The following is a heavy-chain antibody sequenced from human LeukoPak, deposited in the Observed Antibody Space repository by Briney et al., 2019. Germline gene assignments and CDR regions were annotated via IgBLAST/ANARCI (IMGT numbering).Heavy chain of an antibody. Sequence: GGSLRLSCAASGFTFSSYWMSWVRQAPGKGLEWVANIKEDGSGIYYVDSVEGRFTISRDNAKKSLYLQMNSLRAEDTAVYYCGGSSGYSTFDYWGQGTLVTVSS. CDR3: GGSSGYSTFDY. D-gene: IGHD3-22*01. CDR2: IKEDGSGI. CDR1: GFTFSSYW. V-gene: IGHV3-7*01. J-gene: IGHJ4*02.